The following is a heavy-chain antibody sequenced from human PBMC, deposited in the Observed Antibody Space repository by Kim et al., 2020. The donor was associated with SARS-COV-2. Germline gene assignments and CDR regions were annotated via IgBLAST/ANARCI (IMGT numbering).Heavy chain of an antibody. V-gene: IGHV3-33*06. CDR3: AKHLSHASETFDS. Sequence: SVRGRFHISRDTSTNTVYLQMNSLRAEDTGMYYCAKHLSHASETFDSWGQGTQVTVSS. J-gene: IGHJ4*02. D-gene: IGHD2-2*01.